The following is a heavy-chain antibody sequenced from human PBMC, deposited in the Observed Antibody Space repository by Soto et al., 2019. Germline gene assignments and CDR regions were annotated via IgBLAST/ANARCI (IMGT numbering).Heavy chain of an antibody. D-gene: IGHD3-9*01. CDR3: AIEYDILTGYFWN. CDR1: GYTLTGLS. J-gene: IGHJ4*02. V-gene: IGHV1-24*01. CDR2: FDPEDGET. Sequence: ASVKVSCKVSGYTLTGLSMHWVRQAPGKGLEWMGGFDPEDGETTYAQKFQGRVTMTEDTSTDTAYMELSSLRSEDTAVYYCAIEYDILTGYFWNWGQGTLVTVSS.